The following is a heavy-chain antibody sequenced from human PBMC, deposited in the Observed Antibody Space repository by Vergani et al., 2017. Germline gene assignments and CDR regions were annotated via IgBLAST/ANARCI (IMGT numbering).Heavy chain of an antibody. V-gene: IGHV1-69*13. CDR1: GGTFSSYA. Sequence: QVQLVQSGAEVKTPGSSVKVSCKASGGTFSSYATSWVRQAPGQGLEWMGRIIPIFGTANYAQKFQGRVTITADESTSTAYRELSSLRSEDTAVYYCARARGGDYSEYYFDYWGQGTLVTVSS. CDR3: ARARGGDYSEYYFDY. D-gene: IGHD4-17*01. CDR2: IIPIFGTA. J-gene: IGHJ4*02.